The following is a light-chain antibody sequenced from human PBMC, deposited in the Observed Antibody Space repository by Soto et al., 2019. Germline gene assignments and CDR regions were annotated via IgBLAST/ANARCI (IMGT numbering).Light chain of an antibody. CDR1: QSISTY. CDR2: ATS. V-gene: IGKV1-39*01. CDR3: QQSYSSPMYT. J-gene: IGKJ2*01. Sequence: DIQMTQSPSSLSASVGDRVTIACRASQSISTYLNWYQQTPGKAPKLLIYATSNLQSGVPSRFSGGGSGREFTLNISSLQPEDFATYYCQQSYSSPMYTFGQGTNLEIK.